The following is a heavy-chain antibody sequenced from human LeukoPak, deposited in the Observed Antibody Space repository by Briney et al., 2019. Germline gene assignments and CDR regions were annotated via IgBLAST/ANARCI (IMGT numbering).Heavy chain of an antibody. Sequence: SETLSLTCAVYGGSFRGYYWNWIRQPPGKGLEWIGEINHSGSTNYSPSLKSRVTMSVDTAKNQFSLKLNTVTAADTAVYYCTFSMVGATTDYWGQGTLVTVSS. CDR3: TFSMVGATTDY. CDR1: GGSFRGYY. CDR2: INHSGST. D-gene: IGHD1-26*01. J-gene: IGHJ4*02. V-gene: IGHV4-34*01.